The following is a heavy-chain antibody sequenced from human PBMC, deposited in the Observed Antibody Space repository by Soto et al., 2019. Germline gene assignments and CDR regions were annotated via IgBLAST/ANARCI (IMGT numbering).Heavy chain of an antibody. V-gene: IGHV3-23*01. Sequence: GGSLRLSCAASGFTFSSYAMSWVRQAPGKGLVWVSAISSSSGSIFYTDSVKGRFTVSRDNSKNTLYLQMNSLRAEDTAVYYCVLWPPYYFDYWGQGTLVTVSS. J-gene: IGHJ4*02. CDR2: ISSSSGSI. D-gene: IGHD3-10*01. CDR1: GFTFSSYA. CDR3: VLWPPYYFDY.